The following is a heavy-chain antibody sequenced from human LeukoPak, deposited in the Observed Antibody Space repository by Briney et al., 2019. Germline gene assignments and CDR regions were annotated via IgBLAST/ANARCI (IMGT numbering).Heavy chain of an antibody. Sequence: PGGSLRLSCTPSGSPFSSFAMSWVRQARGRGVGWLSGLGGSGDSPSYADSVKGRFTISRVNSRKTLSLQMNTLRAEDTAVYYCAKDQGRSGLFVRDDYWGQGNLVTVSS. CDR2: LGGSGDSP. D-gene: IGHD6-19*01. CDR1: GSPFSSFA. CDR3: AKDQGRSGLFVRDDY. V-gene: IGHV3-23*01. J-gene: IGHJ4*02.